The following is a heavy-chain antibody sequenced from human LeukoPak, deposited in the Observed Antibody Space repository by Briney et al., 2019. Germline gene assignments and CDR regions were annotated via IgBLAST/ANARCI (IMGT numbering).Heavy chain of an antibody. D-gene: IGHD3-3*01. V-gene: IGHV1-18*01. CDR3: ARTFVWEWLLYLADYYYYMDV. CDR2: ISAYNGNT. CDR1: GYTFTSYG. J-gene: IGHJ6*03. Sequence: ASVKVSCKASGYTFTSYGISWVRQAPGQGLEWMGWISAYNGNTNYAQKLQGRVTMTTDTSTSTAHMELRSLRSDDTAVCYCARTFVWEWLLYLADYYYYMDVWGKGTTVTVSS.